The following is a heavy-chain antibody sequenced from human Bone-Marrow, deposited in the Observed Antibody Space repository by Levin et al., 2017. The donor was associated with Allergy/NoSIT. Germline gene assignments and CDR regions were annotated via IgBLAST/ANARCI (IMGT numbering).Heavy chain of an antibody. V-gene: IGHV3-21*01. CDR3: AKDRTYGILWNYGMDV. CDR2: ITRRSDYM. D-gene: IGHD4-17*01. CDR1: GFNFSTYN. Sequence: PGVSLRLSCAASGFNFSTYNMNWVRQTPGKGLEWVSSITRRSDYMYYADSVKGRFIISRDNAKNSLFLQMNSLRVDDTAVYYCAKDRTYGILWNYGMDVWGQGTTVTVSS. J-gene: IGHJ6*02.